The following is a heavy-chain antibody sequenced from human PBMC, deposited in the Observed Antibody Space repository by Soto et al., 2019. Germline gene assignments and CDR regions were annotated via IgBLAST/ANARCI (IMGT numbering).Heavy chain of an antibody. CDR2: IYPYGSET. V-gene: IGHV5-51*01. Sequence: PGESLKISCEGSGYSFVTHCIGWVRQMPWKGLEWIGIIYPYGSETTYSPAFQGHVTISADKSTNTAYLQWSSLKASDTAIYYCARISPSYTYFYYGMDVWGQGTTVTV. CDR3: ARISPSYTYFYYGMDV. J-gene: IGHJ6*02. D-gene: IGHD3-16*01. CDR1: GYSFVTHC.